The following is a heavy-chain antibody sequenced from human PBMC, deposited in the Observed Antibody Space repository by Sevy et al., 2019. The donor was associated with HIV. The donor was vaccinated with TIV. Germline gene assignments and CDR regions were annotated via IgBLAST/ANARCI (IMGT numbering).Heavy chain of an antibody. Sequence: SETLSLTCAVSGGSIRGGDYYWSWIRQRPGKGREWMGYIYNGGSVHYSPSLKSRLLISVDTSKKQFSLELRSVIAADTAIYYCATGRGGYTDGNFYYYYGMDVWGHGTTVTVSS. V-gene: IGHV4-31*11. D-gene: IGHD5-18*01. CDR3: ATGRGGYTDGNFYYYYGMDV. CDR2: IYNGGSV. CDR1: GGSIRGGDYY. J-gene: IGHJ6*02.